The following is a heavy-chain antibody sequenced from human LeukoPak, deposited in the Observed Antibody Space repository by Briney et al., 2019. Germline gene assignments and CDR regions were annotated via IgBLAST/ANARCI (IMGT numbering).Heavy chain of an antibody. CDR1: GGSFSGYC. V-gene: IGHV4-34*01. J-gene: IGHJ4*02. CDR2: INHSGST. D-gene: IGHD3-10*01. Sequence: SETLSLTCAVYGGSFSGYCWSWIRQPPGKGLEWIGEINHSGSTNYNPSLKSRVTISVDTSKNQFSLKLSSVTAADTAVYYCARNTGIARGDYWGQGTLVTVSS. CDR3: ARNTGIARGDY.